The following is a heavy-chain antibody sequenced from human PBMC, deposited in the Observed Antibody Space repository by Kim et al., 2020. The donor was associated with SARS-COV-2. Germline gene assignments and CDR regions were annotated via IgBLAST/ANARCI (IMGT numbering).Heavy chain of an antibody. J-gene: IGHJ3*02. D-gene: IGHD2-15*01. CDR3: AREAFVARGAFDI. V-gene: IGHV1-2*02. Sequence: QKFQGRVTMTRDTSSSTAYMELSRLRADDTAVYYCAREAFVARGAFDIWGQGTMVTVSS.